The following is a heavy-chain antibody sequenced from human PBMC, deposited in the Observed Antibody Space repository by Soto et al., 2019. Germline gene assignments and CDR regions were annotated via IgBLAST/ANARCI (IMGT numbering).Heavy chain of an antibody. CDR3: ARDPTVVVPAAMKGMDV. Sequence: GASVKVSCKASGGTFSSYTISWVRQAPGQGLEWMGRIIPILGIANYAQKFQGRVTITADKSTSTAYMELSSLRSEDKAVYYCARDPTVVVPAAMKGMDVWGQGTTVTVS. CDR1: GGTFSSYT. V-gene: IGHV1-69*04. CDR2: IIPILGIA. J-gene: IGHJ6*02. D-gene: IGHD2-2*01.